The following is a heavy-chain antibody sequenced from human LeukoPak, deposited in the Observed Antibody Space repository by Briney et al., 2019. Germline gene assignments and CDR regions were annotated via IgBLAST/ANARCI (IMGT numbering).Heavy chain of an antibody. D-gene: IGHD1-26*01. CDR2: IYYTGST. Sequence: SETLSLTCTVSGGSISSHYWSWIRQPPGKGLERLGYIYYTGSTNYNPSFKSRVTISLDTSKTQFSLKLTSVTAADTAVYYCARQSGGGSYYYFDYWGQGTLVTVSS. J-gene: IGHJ4*02. CDR3: ARQSGGGSYYYFDY. V-gene: IGHV4-59*08. CDR1: GGSISSHY.